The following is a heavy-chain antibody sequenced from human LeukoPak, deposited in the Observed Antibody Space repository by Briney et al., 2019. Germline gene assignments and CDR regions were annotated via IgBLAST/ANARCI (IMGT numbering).Heavy chain of an antibody. J-gene: IGHJ5*02. CDR1: GGSFSGYY. CDR2: INHSGST. D-gene: IGHD5-24*01. CDR3: ARERALDGYNPFHP. Sequence: SETLSLTCAVYGGSFSGYYWSWIRQPPRKGLEWIGEINHSGSTNYNPSLKSRVTISVDTSKNQFSLKLSSVTAADTAVYYCARERALDGYNPFHPWGQGTLVTVSS. V-gene: IGHV4-34*01.